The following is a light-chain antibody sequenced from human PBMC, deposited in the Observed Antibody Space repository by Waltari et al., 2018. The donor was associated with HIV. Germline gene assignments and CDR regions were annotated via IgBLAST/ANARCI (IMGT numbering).Light chain of an antibody. V-gene: IGKV1-NL1*01. J-gene: IGKJ3*01. CDR3: QQYYTTPLFT. Sequence: SFTCRASQGISNSLAWYQQKPGRAPKLLLYAASKLESGVPSRFSGSGSGTDYTLTISSLQPGDFATYYCQQYYTTPLFTFGPGTEVHIK. CDR2: AAS. CDR1: QGISNS.